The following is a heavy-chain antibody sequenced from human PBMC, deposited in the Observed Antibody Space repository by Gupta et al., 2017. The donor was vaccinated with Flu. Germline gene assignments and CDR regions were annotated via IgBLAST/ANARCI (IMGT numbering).Heavy chain of an antibody. D-gene: IGHD7-27*01. J-gene: IGHJ5*02. Sequence: MSWIRQAPGKGLEWIAYISSSGGAIYYADSVKGRFAISRDNAKNSLSLQIQSLRAEDTAVYYCARDAYRSGAGWFDPWGQGTLVTVSS. CDR3: ARDAYRSGAGWFDP. V-gene: IGHV3-11*01. CDR2: ISSSGGAI.